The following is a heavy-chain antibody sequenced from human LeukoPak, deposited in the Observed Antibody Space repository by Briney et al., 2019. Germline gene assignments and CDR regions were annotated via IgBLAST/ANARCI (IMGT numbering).Heavy chain of an antibody. CDR1: RYTFTSYG. CDR3: ARGGYCSSTSCYSDYYYDYGMDV. V-gene: IGHV1-18*01. Sequence: ASVKDSCKASRYTFTSYGISSVRPAPGQWLEWMGWISAYNGDTNYAQKLQGRVTMTTDTSTSTAYMELRRLRSDDTAVYYCARGGYCSSTSCYSDYYYDYGMDVGGQETTVTVSS. J-gene: IGHJ6*02. D-gene: IGHD2-2*01. CDR2: ISAYNGDT.